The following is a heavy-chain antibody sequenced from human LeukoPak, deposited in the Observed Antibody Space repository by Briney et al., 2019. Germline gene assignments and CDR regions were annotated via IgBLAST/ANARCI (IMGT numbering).Heavy chain of an antibody. J-gene: IGHJ3*02. CDR1: GFTFSSYA. Sequence: PGGSLRLSCSASGFTFSSYAMHWVRQAPGKGLEYVSAISSNGGSTYYADSVKGRFTISRDNSKNTLYLQMSSLRAEDTAVYYCARGEQPYSGSYGVAFDIWGQGTMVTVSS. D-gene: IGHD1-26*01. CDR3: ARGEQPYSGSYGVAFDI. V-gene: IGHV3-64D*06. CDR2: ISSNGGST.